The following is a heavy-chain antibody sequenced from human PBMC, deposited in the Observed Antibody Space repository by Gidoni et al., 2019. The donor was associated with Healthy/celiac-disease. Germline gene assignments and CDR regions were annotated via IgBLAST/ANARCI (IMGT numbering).Heavy chain of an antibody. J-gene: IGHJ3*02. Sequence: QVQLVASGGGLVKPGGSLILSCAASGFTFSDYYISWLRQAPGKGVGWVSSISSSGSTIYYADSVKGRFTISRDNAKNSLYLQMNSLRAEDTAVYYCARDTAARAFDIWGQGTMVTVSS. D-gene: IGHD6-6*01. V-gene: IGHV3-11*01. CDR1: GFTFSDYY. CDR3: ARDTAARAFDI. CDR2: ISSSGSTI.